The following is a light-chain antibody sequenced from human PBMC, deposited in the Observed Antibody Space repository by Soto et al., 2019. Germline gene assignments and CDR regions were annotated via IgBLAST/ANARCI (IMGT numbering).Light chain of an antibody. V-gene: IGKV3-20*01. J-gene: IGKJ2*01. CDR1: QIISSTY. CDR2: GAS. Sequence: DIVLTQSPGTLSLSPGERATLSCRASQIISSTYLGWYQQKPDQAPRLLIYGASSRATGIPDRFSGSGSGTDFTLTISRLEPEDFAVYYCQHYGTSLYTFGQGTKVDIK. CDR3: QHYGTSLYT.